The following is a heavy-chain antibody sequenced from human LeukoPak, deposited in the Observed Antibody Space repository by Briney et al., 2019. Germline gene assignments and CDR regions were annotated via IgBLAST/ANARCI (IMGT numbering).Heavy chain of an antibody. CDR1: GFTFSSYS. CDR3: AKDSWSRNGIYDPFDI. Sequence: GGSLRLSCAASGFTFSSYSMNWVRQAPGKGLEWVSSISSSSSYIYYADSVKGRLTISRDNAKNSLYLQMNSLRPEDTAVYYCAKDSWSRNGIYDPFDIWGQGTMVTVSS. V-gene: IGHV3-21*04. D-gene: IGHD2-8*01. CDR2: ISSSSSYI. J-gene: IGHJ3*02.